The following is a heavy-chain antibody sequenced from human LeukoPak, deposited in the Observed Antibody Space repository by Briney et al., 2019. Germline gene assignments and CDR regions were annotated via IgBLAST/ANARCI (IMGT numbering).Heavy chain of an antibody. CDR3: ARADLRWPNYFDY. CDR1: GGSISSGGYY. V-gene: IGHV4-31*03. D-gene: IGHD4-17*01. CDR2: IYYSGST. Sequence: SETLSLTCTVSGGSISSGGYYWSWIRQHPGQGLEWIGYIYYSGSTYYNPSLKSRVTISVDTSKNQFSLKLSSVTAADTAVYYCARADLRWPNYFDYWGQGTLVTVSS. J-gene: IGHJ4*02.